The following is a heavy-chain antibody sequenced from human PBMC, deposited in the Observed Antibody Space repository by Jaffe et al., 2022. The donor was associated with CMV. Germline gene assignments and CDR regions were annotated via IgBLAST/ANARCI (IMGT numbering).Heavy chain of an antibody. CDR2: IKSKTDGGTT. J-gene: IGHJ6*03. CDR3: TTPFQFDGSGNYYYYYMDV. Sequence: EVQLVESGGGLVKPGGSLRLSCAASGFTFSNAWMSWVRQAPGKGLEWVGRIKSKTDGGTTDYAAPVKGRFTISRDDSKNTLYLQMNSLKTEDTAVYYCTTPFQFDGSGNYYYYYMDVWGKGTTVTVSS. D-gene: IGHD3-10*01. CDR1: GFTFSNAW. V-gene: IGHV3-15*01.